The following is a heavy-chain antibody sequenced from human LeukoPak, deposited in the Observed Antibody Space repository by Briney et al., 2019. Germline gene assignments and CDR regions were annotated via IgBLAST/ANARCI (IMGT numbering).Heavy chain of an antibody. CDR3: ARDMPSTLRYFDWLSYYYYMDV. CDR2: ISSSSSYI. Sequence: PGGSLRLSCAASGFTFSSYSMNWVRQAPGKGLEWVSSISSSSSYIYYADSVKGRFTISRDNAKNSLYLQMNSLRAEDTAVYYCARDMPSTLRYFDWLSYYYYMDVWGKGTTVTVSS. D-gene: IGHD3-9*01. CDR1: GFTFSSYS. V-gene: IGHV3-21*01. J-gene: IGHJ6*03.